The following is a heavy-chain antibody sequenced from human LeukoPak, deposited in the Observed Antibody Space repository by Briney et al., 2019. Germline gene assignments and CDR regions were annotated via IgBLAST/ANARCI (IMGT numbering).Heavy chain of an antibody. J-gene: IGHJ5*02. Sequence: APVKVSCKASGYTFTSYAMNWVRQAPGQGLEWMGWINTNTGNPTYAQGFTGRFVFSLDTSVSTAYLQISSLKAEDTAVYYCAREGPYLVRGVIGWFDPWGQGTLVTVSS. CDR1: GYTFTSYA. D-gene: IGHD3-10*01. CDR3: AREGPYLVRGVIGWFDP. CDR2: INTNTGNP. V-gene: IGHV7-4-1*02.